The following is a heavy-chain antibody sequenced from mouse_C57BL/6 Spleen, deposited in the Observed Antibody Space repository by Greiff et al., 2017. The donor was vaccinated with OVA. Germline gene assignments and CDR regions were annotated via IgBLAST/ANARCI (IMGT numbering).Heavy chain of an antibody. CDR3: ARHGGYGNFDY. CDR2: ISGGGGNT. CDR1: GFTFSSYT. V-gene: IGHV5-9*01. D-gene: IGHD2-1*01. J-gene: IGHJ2*01. Sequence: EVQVVESGGGLVKPGGSLKLSCAASGFTFSSYTMSWVRQTPEKRLEWVATISGGGGNTYYPDSVKGRFTISRDNAKNTLYLQMSSLRSEDTALYYCARHGGYGNFDYWGQGTTLTVSS.